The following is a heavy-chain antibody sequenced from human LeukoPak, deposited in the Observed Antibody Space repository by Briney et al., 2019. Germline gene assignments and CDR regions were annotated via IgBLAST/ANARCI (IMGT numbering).Heavy chain of an antibody. D-gene: IGHD1-26*01. CDR3: ARDPIVGATYYYYGMDV. V-gene: IGHV1-69*13. J-gene: IGHJ6*02. Sequence: ASVKVSCKASGGTFSSYAISWVRQAPGQGLEWMGGIIPIFGTANYAQKFQGRVTITADESTSTAYMELSSLRSEDTAVYYCARDPIVGATYYYYGMDVWGQGALVTVAS. CDR2: IIPIFGTA. CDR1: GGTFSSYA.